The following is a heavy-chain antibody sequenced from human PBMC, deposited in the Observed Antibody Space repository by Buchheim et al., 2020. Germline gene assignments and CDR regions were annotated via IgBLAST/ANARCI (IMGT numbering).Heavy chain of an antibody. CDR3: ARDITVAGTSGTNWFEP. D-gene: IGHD6-19*01. J-gene: IGHJ5*02. V-gene: IGHV3-48*01. CDR1: GFTFSTYN. Sequence: EVQLVESGGGLVQPGGSLRLSCAASGFTFSTYNMNWVRQAPGKGLEWISYISGSGNTIYYADSVKGRFTISRDNGKNTLYLQMNSLRADDTAMYYCARDITVAGTSGTNWFEPWGQGTL. CDR2: ISGSGNTI.